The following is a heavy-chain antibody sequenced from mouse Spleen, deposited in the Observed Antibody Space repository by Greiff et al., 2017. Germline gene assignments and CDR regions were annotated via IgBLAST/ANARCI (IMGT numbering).Heavy chain of an antibody. D-gene: IGHD2-14*01. Sequence: QVQLKESGPGLVAPSQSLSITCTVSGFSLTNYAVHWVRQSPGKGLEWLGVIWSDGSTDYNAAFISRLSISKDNSKSQVFFKMNSLQADDTAIYYCARNAGYRYDEGAWFAYWGQGTLVTVSA. CDR2: IWSDGST. CDR3: ARNAGYRYDEGAWFAY. J-gene: IGHJ3*01. CDR1: GFSLTNYA. V-gene: IGHV2-4-1*01.